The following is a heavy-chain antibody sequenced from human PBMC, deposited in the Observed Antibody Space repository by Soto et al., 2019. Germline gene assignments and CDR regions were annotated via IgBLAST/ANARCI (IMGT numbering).Heavy chain of an antibody. V-gene: IGHV4-4*02. CDR2: IYHSGRT. D-gene: IGHD6-19*01. J-gene: IGHJ4*02. CDR3: ARQIAVSGTRGFDF. Sequence: QVQLQESGPGLMKPSGTLSLTCAVSGGSISTNWWSWVRQPPGKGLEWIGEIYHSGRTNYNPSLMNRATVSMDKSQNLLSLNLNSVTAADPAVYYCARQIAVSGTRGFDFWGQGTLVTVSS. CDR1: GGSISTNW.